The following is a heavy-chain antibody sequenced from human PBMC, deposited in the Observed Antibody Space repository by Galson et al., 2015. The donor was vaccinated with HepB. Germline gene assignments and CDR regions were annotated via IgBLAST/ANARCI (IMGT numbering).Heavy chain of an antibody. CDR2: ISAFTGST. CDR3: ARPLVLNGRFNPGVGPFHI. V-gene: IGHV1-18*01. D-gene: IGHD2-8*01. J-gene: IGHJ3*02. CDR1: GYMFTSHG. Sequence: SVKVSCKASGYMFTSHGFSWVRQAPGQGLEWMGWISAFTGSTNYAQKFQSRVAMSVDTSKNQLSLTLSSVTAADTAVYYCARPLVLNGRFNPGVGPFHIWGHGTMVTVSA.